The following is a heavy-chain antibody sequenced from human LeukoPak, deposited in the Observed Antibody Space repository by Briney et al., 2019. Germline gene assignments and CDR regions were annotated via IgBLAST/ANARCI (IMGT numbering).Heavy chain of an antibody. CDR1: GFTFSSCS. Sequence: PGGSLRLSCAASGFTFSSCSMNWVRQAPGKGLEWVSSISGSPSYKYYADSVKGRFTISRDNSKNSLFLQMNSLRAEDTAVYYCVGLVGATPGGTFYYYGVDVWGQGTTVTVSS. CDR2: ISGSPSYK. V-gene: IGHV3-21*01. D-gene: IGHD1-26*01. CDR3: VGLVGATPGGTFYYYGVDV. J-gene: IGHJ6*02.